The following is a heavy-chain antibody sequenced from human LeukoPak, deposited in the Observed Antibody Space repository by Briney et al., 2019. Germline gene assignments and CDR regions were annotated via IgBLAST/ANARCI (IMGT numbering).Heavy chain of an antibody. CDR3: AKEDQSSALDY. CDR2: ISYDGSSK. Sequence: GGSLRLSCAASGFTFSSYSMNWVRQAPGKGLEWVAVISYDGSSKYYADSVKGRFTISRDNSKNTLYLQMNSLRAEDTAVYYCAKEDQSSALDYWGQGTLVTVSS. D-gene: IGHD6-25*01. V-gene: IGHV3-30*18. J-gene: IGHJ4*02. CDR1: GFTFSSYS.